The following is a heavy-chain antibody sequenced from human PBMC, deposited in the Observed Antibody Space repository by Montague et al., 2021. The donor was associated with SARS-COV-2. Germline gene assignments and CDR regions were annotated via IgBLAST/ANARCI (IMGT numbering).Heavy chain of an antibody. J-gene: IGHJ4*02. CDR3: ANDDRCSSGSCYSPFDS. Sequence: SETLSLTCTVSGGSISTNLYYWGWIRQPPGKGLEWIGNIYYTGTTYYNPSLKSRVTMSVDTSKNQFSLKLTSVTAADTAVYYCANDDRCSSGSCYSPFDSWGQGSLVTVSS. D-gene: IGHD2-15*01. CDR2: IYYTGTT. V-gene: IGHV4-39*01. CDR1: GGSISTNLYY.